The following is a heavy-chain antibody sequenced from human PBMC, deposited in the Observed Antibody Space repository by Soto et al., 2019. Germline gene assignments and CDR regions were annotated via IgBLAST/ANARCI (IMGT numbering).Heavy chain of an antibody. J-gene: IGHJ4*02. D-gene: IGHD1-1*01. Sequence: PSDTLSLTCTVSGGSISSYYWSWIRQPPGKGLEWIGYIYYSGSTNYNPSLKSRVTISVDTSKNQFSLKMSSVTAADTAVYYCARLATRYYFDYWGQGTLVTVSS. CDR1: GGSISSYY. CDR2: IYYSGST. V-gene: IGHV4-59*01. CDR3: ARLATRYYFDY.